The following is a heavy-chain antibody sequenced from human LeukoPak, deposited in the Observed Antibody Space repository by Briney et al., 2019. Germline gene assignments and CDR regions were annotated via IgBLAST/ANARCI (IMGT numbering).Heavy chain of an antibody. J-gene: IGHJ3*02. CDR1: GGSISSGGYY. V-gene: IGHV4-31*03. CDR2: IYYSGST. CDR3: ARDGSGSYYRDAFDI. Sequence: SQTLSLTCTVSGGSISSGGYYWSWIRQHPGKGLEWIGYIYYSGSTYYNPSLKGRVTISVDTSKNQFSLKLSSVTAADTAVYYCARDGSGSYYRDAFDIWGQGTMVTVSS. D-gene: IGHD3-10*01.